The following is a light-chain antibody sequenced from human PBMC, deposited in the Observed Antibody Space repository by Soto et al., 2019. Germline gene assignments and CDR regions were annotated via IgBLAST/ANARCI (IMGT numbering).Light chain of an antibody. Sequence: DIQMTQSPSTLSASVGYRVTITCLASESICRWLAWYQQKPGKAPKLLIYKASSLESRVPSRFSGSGSGTEFTLTISSLQPDDFESYYCQQYNSYWTFGQGTKVDIK. CDR3: QQYNSYWT. J-gene: IGKJ1*01. V-gene: IGKV1-5*03. CDR1: ESICRW. CDR2: KAS.